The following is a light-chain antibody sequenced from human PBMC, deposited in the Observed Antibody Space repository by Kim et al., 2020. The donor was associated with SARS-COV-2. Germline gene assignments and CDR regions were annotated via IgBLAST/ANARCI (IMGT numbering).Light chain of an antibody. CDR1: SLRSYY. CDR2: GKN. J-gene: IGLJ2*01. V-gene: IGLV3-19*01. Sequence: VALGQTVRITCQGESLRSYYATRYQQKPGQAPIVVIYGKNNRPSGIPDRFSGSSSGDTASLTITGTQAGDEADYYCNSRGSNDNVLFGGGTQLNVL. CDR3: NSRGSNDNVL.